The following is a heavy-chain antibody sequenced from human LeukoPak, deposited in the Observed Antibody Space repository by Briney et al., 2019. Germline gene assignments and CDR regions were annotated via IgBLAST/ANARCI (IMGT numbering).Heavy chain of an antibody. J-gene: IGHJ4*02. Sequence: GSLRLSRRASGFTLQDQHLTWGRQAPGKGLGGGSTIGSGGSTNYADSVKGRFTISRDNSKNTLYLQMNSLRAEDTAVYYCAKTEDNSWSGCFDYWGQGTLVTVSS. V-gene: IGHV3-23*01. D-gene: IGHD6-13*01. CDR1: GFTLQDQH. CDR3: AKTEDNSWSGCFDY. CDR2: IGSGGST.